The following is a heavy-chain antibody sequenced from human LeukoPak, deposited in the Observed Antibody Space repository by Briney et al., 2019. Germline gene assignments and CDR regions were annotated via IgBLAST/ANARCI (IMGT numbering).Heavy chain of an antibody. D-gene: IGHD6-13*01. CDR2: IYYSGST. Sequence: SETLSLTCTVSGGSISSSSYYWGWIRQPPGKGLEWIGSIYYSGSTYYNPSLKSRVTISVDTSKNQFSLKLSSVTAADTAVYYCAKTKSSPYYFDYWGQGTLVTVSS. CDR3: AKTKSSPYYFDY. J-gene: IGHJ4*02. V-gene: IGHV4-39*01. CDR1: GGSISSSSYY.